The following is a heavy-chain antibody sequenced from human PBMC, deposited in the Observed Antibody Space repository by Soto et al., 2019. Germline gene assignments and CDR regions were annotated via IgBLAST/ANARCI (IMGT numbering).Heavy chain of an antibody. D-gene: IGHD2-8*01. V-gene: IGHV1-69*13. CDR2: IIPIFGTA. J-gene: IGHJ6*02. Sequence: SVKVSCKASGGTFSSYAISWVRQAPGQGLEWMGGIIPIFGTANYAQKFQGRVTITADESTSTAYMELSSLRSEDTAVYYCARPGGACTNGVCRRPYYYYYYGMDVWGQGTTVTVSS. CDR1: GGTFSSYA. CDR3: ARPGGACTNGVCRRPYYYYYYGMDV.